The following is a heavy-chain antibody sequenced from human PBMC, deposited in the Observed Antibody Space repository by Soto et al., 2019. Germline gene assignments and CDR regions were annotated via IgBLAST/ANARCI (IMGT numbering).Heavy chain of an antibody. CDR1: GFSFRNYW. CDR2: IKHDGSET. V-gene: IGHV3-7*03. J-gene: IGHJ4*02. CDR3: AKGYGNYFDS. D-gene: IGHD4-17*01. Sequence: GGSLRLSCAASGFSFRNYWMSWVRQAPGKGLEWVLSIKHDGSETYSVDSVKGRFTSSRDNAENSVYLQMHSLRAEDTAVYFCAKGYGNYFDSWGQGTLVTVSS.